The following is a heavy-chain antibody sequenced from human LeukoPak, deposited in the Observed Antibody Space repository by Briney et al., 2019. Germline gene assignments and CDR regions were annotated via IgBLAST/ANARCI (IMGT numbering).Heavy chain of an antibody. Sequence: PSETLSLTCTVSGGSISSYYWSWIRQPPGKGLEWIGYIYYSGSTNYNPSLKSRVTISVDTSKNQFSLKLSSVTAADTAVYYCARGGNYYDTPLDIWGQGTMVTVSS. CDR2: IYYSGST. CDR3: ARGGNYYDTPLDI. CDR1: GGSISSYY. J-gene: IGHJ3*02. V-gene: IGHV4-59*01. D-gene: IGHD3-22*01.